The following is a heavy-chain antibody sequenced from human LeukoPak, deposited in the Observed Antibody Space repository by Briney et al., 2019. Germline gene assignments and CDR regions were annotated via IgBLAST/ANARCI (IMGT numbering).Heavy chain of an antibody. Sequence: GGSLRLSCAASGFIFSSYGMHWVRQAPGKGLEWVAYIRHDGNIEDYAESVKGRFIISRDNSKSTLYLQMNSLRAEDTAVYYCARGQYNWNGGGYMDVWGKGTTVTVSS. CDR1: GFIFSSYG. CDR3: ARGQYNWNGGGYMDV. V-gene: IGHV3-30*02. D-gene: IGHD1-1*01. CDR2: IRHDGNIE. J-gene: IGHJ6*03.